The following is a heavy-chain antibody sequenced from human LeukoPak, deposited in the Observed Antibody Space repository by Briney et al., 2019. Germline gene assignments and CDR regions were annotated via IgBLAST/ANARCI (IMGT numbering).Heavy chain of an antibody. CDR3: AHIIWRFGELRLDY. Sequence: ESGPTLVNPTQTLTLTCTFSGFSLSTSGVGVGWIRQPPGNALEWLALIYWDDDERYSPPLKSRLTITKDTSKNQVVLTMTNMDPVDTATYYCAHIIWRFGELRLDYWGQGTLVTVSS. V-gene: IGHV2-5*02. J-gene: IGHJ4*02. CDR1: GFSLSTSGVG. CDR2: IYWDDDE. D-gene: IGHD3-10*01.